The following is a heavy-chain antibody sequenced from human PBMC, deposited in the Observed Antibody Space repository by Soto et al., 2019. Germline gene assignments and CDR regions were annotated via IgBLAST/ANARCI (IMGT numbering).Heavy chain of an antibody. Sequence: QVQLVESGGGVVQPGKSLRLSCAASGFIFSDHTMHWVRQAPGKGLEWVASLWHDGSNKWYGDSVQGRLTISRDNSKKTLYLQMDGLRVEDTAVYYCTREGVVEGGGVFDLWGQGILVTVSP. CDR2: LWHDGSNK. CDR3: TREGVVEGGGVFDL. CDR1: GFIFSDHT. J-gene: IGHJ4*02. D-gene: IGHD1-1*01. V-gene: IGHV3-33*01.